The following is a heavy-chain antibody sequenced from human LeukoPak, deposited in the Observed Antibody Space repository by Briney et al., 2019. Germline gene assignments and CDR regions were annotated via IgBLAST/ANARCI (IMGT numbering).Heavy chain of an antibody. CDR1: GGSIRSYY. Sequence: SETLSLTCTVSGGSIRSYYWSWIRQPPGEGLEWIGYIYFSGSTSYNPSLKSRVTISVDRSKNQFSLKLSSVAAADTAVYYCARSYDTNFDYWGQGTLVTVSS. CDR3: ARSYDTNFDY. D-gene: IGHD3-3*01. V-gene: IGHV4-59*01. CDR2: IYFSGST. J-gene: IGHJ4*02.